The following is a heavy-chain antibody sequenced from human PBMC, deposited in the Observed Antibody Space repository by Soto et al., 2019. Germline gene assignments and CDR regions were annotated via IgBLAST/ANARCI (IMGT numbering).Heavy chain of an antibody. CDR1: GFTFSSYG. CDR2: ISYDGSNK. CDR3: AKDHDIGCMDV. D-gene: IGHD3-22*01. Sequence: PGGSLRLSCAASGFTFSSYGMHWVRQAPGKGLEWVAVISYDGSNKYYADSVKGRFTISRDNSKNTLYLQMNSLRAEDTAVYYCAKDHDIGCMDVWGQGTTVTVSS. V-gene: IGHV3-30*18. J-gene: IGHJ6*02.